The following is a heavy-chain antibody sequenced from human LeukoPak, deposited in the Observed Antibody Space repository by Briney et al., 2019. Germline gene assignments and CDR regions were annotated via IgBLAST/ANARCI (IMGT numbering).Heavy chain of an antibody. V-gene: IGHV4-4*02. Sequence: SETLSLTCGVSGGSITNTNYWTWVRQPPGKGLEWIGVVNLQGSTNYNPSLMGRVAISVDTSENHISLQLTSVTAADTAVYYCAREGGPYRPLDYSGQGTLVTVSS. CDR2: VNLQGST. CDR3: AREGGPYRPLDY. J-gene: IGHJ4*02. CDR1: GGSITNTNY.